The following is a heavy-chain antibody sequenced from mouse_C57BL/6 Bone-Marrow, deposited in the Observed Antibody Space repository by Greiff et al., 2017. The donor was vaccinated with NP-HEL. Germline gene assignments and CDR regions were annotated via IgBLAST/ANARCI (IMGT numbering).Heavy chain of an antibody. J-gene: IGHJ4*01. CDR1: GYTFTSYW. V-gene: IGHV1-55*01. D-gene: IGHD1-1*01. Sequence: QVQLKQPGAELVKPGASVKMSCKASGYTFTSYWITWVKQRPGQGLEWIGDIYPGSGSTNYNEKFKSKATLTVDTSSSTAYMQLSSLTSEDSAVYYCARPITTVVATDYYAMDYWGQGTSVTVSS. CDR2: IYPGSGST. CDR3: ARPITTVVATDYYAMDY.